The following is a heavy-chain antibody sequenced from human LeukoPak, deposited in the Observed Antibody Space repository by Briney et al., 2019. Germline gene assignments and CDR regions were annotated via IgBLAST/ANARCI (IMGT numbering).Heavy chain of an antibody. CDR1: GYTFTSYD. J-gene: IGHJ4*02. D-gene: IGHD3-10*01. V-gene: IGHV1-8*03. CDR3: ARGSNYYGSALGY. Sequence: GASVKVSCKASGYTFTSYDINWVRQATGQGLEWMGWMNPNSGNTGYAQKFQGRVTITRNTSISTAYMELSSLRSEDTAVYCCARGSNYYGSALGYWGQGTLVTVSS. CDR2: MNPNSGNT.